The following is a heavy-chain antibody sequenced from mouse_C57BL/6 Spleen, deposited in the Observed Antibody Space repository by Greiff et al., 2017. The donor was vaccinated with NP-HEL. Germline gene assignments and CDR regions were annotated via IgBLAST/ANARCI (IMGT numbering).Heavy chain of an antibody. Sequence: EVQVVESGGGLVKPGGSLKLSCAASGFTFSSYAMSWVRQTPEKRLEWVATISDGGSYTYYPDNVKGRFTISRDNAKNNLYLQMSHLKSEDTAMYYCARDRGTTVVEDDFDYWGQGTTLTVSS. J-gene: IGHJ2*01. CDR1: GFTFSSYA. CDR2: ISDGGSYT. D-gene: IGHD1-1*01. CDR3: ARDRGTTVVEDDFDY. V-gene: IGHV5-4*01.